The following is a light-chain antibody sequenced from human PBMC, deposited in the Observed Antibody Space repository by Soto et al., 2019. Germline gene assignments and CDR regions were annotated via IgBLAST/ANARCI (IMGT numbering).Light chain of an antibody. CDR2: GAS. CDR1: QSISSE. Sequence: EIVMTQSPATLSVSPGERATLSCRASQSISSELAWYQQRPGQPPRLLIYGASTRATGVPDRFTGSGSGSDFTLTISGLQCEDFAVYYCQQGHNWPLTLGQGTRLEI. J-gene: IGKJ2*01. V-gene: IGKV3-15*01. CDR3: QQGHNWPLT.